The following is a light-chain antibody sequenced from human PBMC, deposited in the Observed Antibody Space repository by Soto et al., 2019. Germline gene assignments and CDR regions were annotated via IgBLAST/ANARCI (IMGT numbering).Light chain of an antibody. J-gene: IGKJ3*01. Sequence: EIVMTQSPVTLSVSPGERATLSCRASQSFSSNLAWYQQKPGQAPRLLIYGASTRATGIPARFSGTGFGTEFTLTISSLQSEDFAVYYCQQYNNWPPFTFGPGTKVDI. CDR3: QQYNNWPPFT. V-gene: IGKV3-15*01. CDR2: GAS. CDR1: QSFSSN.